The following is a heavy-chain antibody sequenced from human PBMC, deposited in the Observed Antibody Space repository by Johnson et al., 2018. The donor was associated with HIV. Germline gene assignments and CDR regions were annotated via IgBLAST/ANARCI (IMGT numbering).Heavy chain of an antibody. CDR1: RFTFSRYG. V-gene: IGHV3-30*18. D-gene: IGHD3-10*01. CDR2: ISYDGSNK. CDR3: AKQYFGSGGSVHAFDI. Sequence: QVQLLESGGGVVQPGRSLRLSCAASRFTFSRYGMHWIRQAPGKGLEWVAMISYDGSNKYYADSVKGRFTISRDNSKNTLYLQMNSLRPEDTAVYSCAKQYFGSGGSVHAFDIWGQGTMVTVSS. J-gene: IGHJ3*02.